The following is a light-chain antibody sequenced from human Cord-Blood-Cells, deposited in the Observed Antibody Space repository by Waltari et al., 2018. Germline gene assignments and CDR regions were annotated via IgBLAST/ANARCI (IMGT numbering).Light chain of an antibody. Sequence: QSALTQPRSVSGSPGQSVTISCTGTSSDVGGYNYVSWYQQHPGKAPKLMIYDVSKRPSVVPGRFSGSKSGNTASLTISGLQAEDEADYYCCSYAGSYTGVFGTGTKVTVL. V-gene: IGLV2-11*01. CDR3: CSYAGSYTGV. J-gene: IGLJ1*01. CDR2: DVS. CDR1: SSDVGGYNY.